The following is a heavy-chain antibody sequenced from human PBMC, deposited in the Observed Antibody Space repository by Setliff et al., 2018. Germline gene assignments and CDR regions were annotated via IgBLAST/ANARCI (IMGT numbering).Heavy chain of an antibody. CDR2: IKQDGSEK. CDR1: GFTLSSYW. J-gene: IGHJ3*02. Sequence: GGSLRLSCAASGFTLSSYWMSWVRQAPGKGLEWVANIKQDGSEKYYVDSVKGRFTISRDNAKNSLYLQMNSLRAEDTAVYYCARDYTYYDFWSGPSSDAFDIWGQGTMVTVSS. V-gene: IGHV3-7*01. D-gene: IGHD3-3*01. CDR3: ARDYTYYDFWSGPSSDAFDI.